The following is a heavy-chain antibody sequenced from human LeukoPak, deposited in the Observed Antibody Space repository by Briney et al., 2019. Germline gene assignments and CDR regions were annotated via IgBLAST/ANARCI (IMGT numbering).Heavy chain of an antibody. CDR2: IYYSGST. CDR3: ARVGGSGWFDY. J-gene: IGHJ4*02. D-gene: IGHD6-19*01. CDR1: GYSISSGYY. V-gene: IGHV4-38-2*02. Sequence: SETLSLTCTVSGYSISSGYYWGWIRQPPGKGLEWIGSIYYSGSTYYNPSLKSRVTISVGTSKNQFSLKLSSVTAADTAVYYCARVGGSGWFDYWGQGTPVTVSS.